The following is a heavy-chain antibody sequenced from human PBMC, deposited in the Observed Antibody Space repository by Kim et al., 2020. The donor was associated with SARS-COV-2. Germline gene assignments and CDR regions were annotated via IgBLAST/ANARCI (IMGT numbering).Heavy chain of an antibody. CDR2: INHSGST. CDR3: SRCGIGSTLIYWFDP. J-gene: IGHJ5*02. CDR1: GGSFSGYH. V-gene: IGHV4-34*01. D-gene: IGHD1-7*01. Sequence: SETLSLTCAVYGGSFSGYHWSWIRQPPGKGLEWIGEINHSGSTNYNPSLESRVTISVDTSKNQSSLKLSSLTAADTAAYYCSRCGIGSTLIYWFDPWCQG.